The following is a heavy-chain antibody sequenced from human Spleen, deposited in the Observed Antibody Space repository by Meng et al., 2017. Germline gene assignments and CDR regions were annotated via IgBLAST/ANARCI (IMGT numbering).Heavy chain of an antibody. CDR2: INHSGST. V-gene: IGHV4-34*08. CDR3: ATTYPDIVATMDAFDI. J-gene: IGHJ3*02. CDR1: GVTFSGYY. Sequence: GSLRLSCAVSGVTFSGYYWSWIRQPPGKGLEWIGEINHSGSTNYNPSLKSRVTISVDTSKNQFSLRLSSVTAADTAVYYCATTYPDIVATMDAFDIWGQGTMVTVSS. D-gene: IGHD5-12*01.